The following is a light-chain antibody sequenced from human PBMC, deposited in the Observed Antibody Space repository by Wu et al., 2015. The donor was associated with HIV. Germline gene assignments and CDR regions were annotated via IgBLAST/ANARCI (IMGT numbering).Light chain of an antibody. Sequence: EIVLTQSPATLSVSPGERATLSCRASQSVSSNLAWYQQKRGQAPRLLIYGASTRDTGIPDRFSVSGSGTDFTLTISRLEPEDFALYYCQQHDSSPYTFGQGTKLDIK. CDR1: QSVSSN. CDR2: GAS. J-gene: IGKJ2*01. CDR3: QQHDSSPYT. V-gene: IGKV3-20*01.